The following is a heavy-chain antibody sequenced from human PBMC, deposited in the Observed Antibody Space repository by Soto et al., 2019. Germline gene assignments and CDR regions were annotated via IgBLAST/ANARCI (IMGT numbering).Heavy chain of an antibody. D-gene: IGHD6-19*01. J-gene: IGHJ4*02. V-gene: IGHV3-21*01. CDR1: GFTFSSYS. CDR3: AREITVAGPVSYFDY. Sequence: EVQLVESGGGLVKPGGSLRLSCAASGFTFSSYSMNWVRQAPGKGLEWVSSISSSSSYIYYADSVKGRFTISRDKAKNSMYLQMNSLRAEETAVYYCAREITVAGPVSYFDYWGQGTLVTVSS. CDR2: ISSSSSYI.